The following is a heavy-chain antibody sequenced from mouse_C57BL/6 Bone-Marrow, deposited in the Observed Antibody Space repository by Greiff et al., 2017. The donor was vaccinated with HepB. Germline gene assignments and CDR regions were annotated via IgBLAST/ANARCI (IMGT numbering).Heavy chain of an antibody. V-gene: IGHV1-80*01. CDR1: GYAFSSYW. CDR3: ERGREGYYAMDY. J-gene: IGHJ4*01. CDR2: IYPGDGDT. Sequence: QVQLKESGAELVKPGASVKISCKASGYAFSSYWMNWVKQRPGKGLEWIGQIYPGDGDTNYNGKFKGKATLTADKSSSTAYMQLSSLTSEDSAVYFCERGREGYYAMDYWGQGTSVTVSS.